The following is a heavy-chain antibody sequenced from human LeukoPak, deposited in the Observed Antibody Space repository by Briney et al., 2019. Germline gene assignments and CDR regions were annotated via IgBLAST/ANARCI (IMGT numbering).Heavy chain of an antibody. V-gene: IGHV4-34*01. J-gene: IGHJ4*02. CDR2: INHSGRT. CDR3: ARGGDYYGSGSYPFDY. D-gene: IGHD3-10*01. CDR1: GGSFSGYY. Sequence: PSETLSLTCAVYGGSFSGYYWSWIRQPPGKGLEWIGEINHSGRTNYNPSLKSRVTISVDTSKNQFSLNLSSVTAADTAVYYCARGGDYYGSGSYPFDYWGQGTLVTVSS.